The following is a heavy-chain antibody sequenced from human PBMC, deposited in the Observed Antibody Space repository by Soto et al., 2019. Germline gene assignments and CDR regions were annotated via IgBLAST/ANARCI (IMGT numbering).Heavy chain of an antibody. V-gene: IGHV3-72*01. Sequence: EVQLVESGGGLVQPGGSLRLSCAASGFTFSDHYMDWVRQAPGKGLEWVGRTRNKANSYTTEYAASVKGRFTISRDDSKNSLYLQMNSLKTEDTAVYYCARTMTLYYYYGMDVWGQGTTVTVSS. CDR3: ARTMTLYYYYGMDV. CDR1: GFTFSDHY. J-gene: IGHJ6*02. D-gene: IGHD3-22*01. CDR2: TRNKANSYTT.